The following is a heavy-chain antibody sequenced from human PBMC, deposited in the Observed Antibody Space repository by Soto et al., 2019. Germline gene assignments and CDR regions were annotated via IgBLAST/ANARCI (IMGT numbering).Heavy chain of an antibody. J-gene: IGHJ6*02. CDR2: ISSSSSTI. V-gene: IGHV3-48*02. D-gene: IGHD6-6*01. CDR3: ARDLFNTIAARPGDYYYGMDV. CDR1: GFTFSSYS. Sequence: PGGSLRLSCAASGFTFSSYSTNCVRQAPGKGLEWVSYISSSSSTIYYADSVKGRFTISRDNAKNSLYLQMNSLRDEDTAVYYCARDLFNTIAARPGDYYYGMDVWGQGTTVTVSS.